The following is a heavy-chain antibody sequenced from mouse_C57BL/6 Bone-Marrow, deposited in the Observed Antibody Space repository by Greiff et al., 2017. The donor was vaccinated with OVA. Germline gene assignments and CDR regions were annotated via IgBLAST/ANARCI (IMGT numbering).Heavy chain of an antibody. V-gene: IGHV7-3*01. CDR1: GFTFTDYY. D-gene: IGHD2-4*01. CDR3: ARSSMITTFLDY. Sequence: EVKLMESGGGLVQPGGSLSLSCAASGFTFTDYYMSWVRQPPGKALEWLGFIRNKANGYTTEYSASVKGRFTISRDNSQSILYLQMNALRAEDSATYYCARSSMITTFLDYWGQGTTLTVSS. CDR2: IRNKANGYTT. J-gene: IGHJ2*01.